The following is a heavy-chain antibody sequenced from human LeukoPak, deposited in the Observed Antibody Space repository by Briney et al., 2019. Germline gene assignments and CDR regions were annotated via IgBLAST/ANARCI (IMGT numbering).Heavy chain of an antibody. J-gene: IGHJ4*02. D-gene: IGHD5-18*01. CDR3: AKDLGYIYGPSFDY. CDR1: GGSISSYY. Sequence: PSEPLSPTCSASGGSISSYYWNWIRQPPGKGVEWIGYIHYSGNTNCNHSLKSRVTISADTPKNQFSLKMSTVTAADTAVYYCAKDLGYIYGPSFDYWGQGTLVTVSS. CDR2: IHYSGNT. V-gene: IGHV4-59*01.